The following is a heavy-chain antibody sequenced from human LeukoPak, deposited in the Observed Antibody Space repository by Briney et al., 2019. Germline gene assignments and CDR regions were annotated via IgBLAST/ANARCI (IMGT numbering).Heavy chain of an antibody. CDR2: IYYSGST. J-gene: IGHJ4*02. CDR1: GGSVSSGSYY. D-gene: IGHD1-26*01. V-gene: IGHV4-61*01. CDR3: ARGHSGSYFGY. Sequence: SETLSLTCTVSGGSVSSGSYYWSWTRQPPGKGLEWIGYIYYSGSTNYNPSLKSRVTISVDTSKNQFSLKLSSVTAADTAVYYCARGHSGSYFGYWGQGTLVTVSS.